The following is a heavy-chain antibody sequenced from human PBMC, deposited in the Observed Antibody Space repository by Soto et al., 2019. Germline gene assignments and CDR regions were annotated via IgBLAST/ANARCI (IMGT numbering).Heavy chain of an antibody. J-gene: IGHJ4*02. CDR1: GGSISSGRYS. V-gene: IGHV4-30-2*01. CDR3: ARVPDD. D-gene: IGHD2-2*01. CDR2: MYHSGST. Sequence: SETLSLTCAVSGGSISSGRYSWSWIRQQPGKGLEWIGYMYHSGSTYYNPSLKSLVTISIDRFKNQFSLKLISVTAADTAVYYCARVPDDWGQGILVTVSS.